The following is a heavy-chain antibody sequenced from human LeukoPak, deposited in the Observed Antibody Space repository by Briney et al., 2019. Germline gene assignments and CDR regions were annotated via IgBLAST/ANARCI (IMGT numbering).Heavy chain of an antibody. CDR2: IRYDGSNK. V-gene: IGHV3-30*02. J-gene: IGHJ4*02. CDR3: AKVGDSRTWILDY. CDR1: GFTFSSYG. Sequence: GGSLRLSCAASGFTFSSYGMHWVRQAPGKGLEWVAFIRYDGSNKYYADSVKGRFTISRDNSKNTLYLQMNSLRAEDTAVYYCAKVGDSRTWILDYWGQGTLVTVSS. D-gene: IGHD3-22*01.